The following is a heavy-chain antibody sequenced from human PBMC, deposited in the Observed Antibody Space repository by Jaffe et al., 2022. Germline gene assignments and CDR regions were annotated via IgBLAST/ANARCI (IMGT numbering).Heavy chain of an antibody. J-gene: IGHJ4*02. CDR1: GFTFGDYA. CDR3: TRAKRFLEWLPYY. D-gene: IGHD3-3*01. Sequence: EVQLVESGGGLVQPGRSLRLSCTASGFTFGDYAMSWFRQAPGKGLEWVGFIRSKAYGGTTEYAASVKGRFTISRDDSKSIAYLQMNSLKTEDTAVYYCTRAKRFLEWLPYYWGQGTLVTVSS. V-gene: IGHV3-49*03. CDR2: IRSKAYGGTT.